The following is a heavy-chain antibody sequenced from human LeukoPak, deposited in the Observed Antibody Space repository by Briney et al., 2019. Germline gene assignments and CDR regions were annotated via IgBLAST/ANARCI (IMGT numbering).Heavy chain of an antibody. D-gene: IGHD1-1*01. CDR2: IYSNGTA. CDR3: ATLEGLWYFDL. V-gene: IGHV3-53*01. J-gene: IGHJ2*01. CDR1: GFTVTTNY. Sequence: GGSLRLSCAASGFTVTTNYINWVRQAPGKGLEWVSVIYSNGTAYYADSVKGRFTISRDNSKNTLYLQVNSLRAEDTAVYYCATLEGLWYFDLWGRGTLVTVSS.